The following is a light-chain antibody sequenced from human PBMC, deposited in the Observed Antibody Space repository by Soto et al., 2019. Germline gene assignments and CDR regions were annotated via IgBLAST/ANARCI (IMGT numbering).Light chain of an antibody. Sequence: DIQMTQSPSTLSASVGDRITITCRASQNINTWLAWYQQKPGKAPYLLIYKASNLQSGVPSRFSGSASGTGCTLTISSLHPDEIATYYCQQYQTYPLTYGGGTKVEI. CDR2: KAS. CDR1: QNINTW. J-gene: IGKJ4*01. CDR3: QQYQTYPLT. V-gene: IGKV1-5*03.